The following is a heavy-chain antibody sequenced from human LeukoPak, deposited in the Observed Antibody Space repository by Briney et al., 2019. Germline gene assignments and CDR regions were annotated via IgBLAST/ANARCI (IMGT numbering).Heavy chain of an antibody. CDR1: GGTFSSYA. CDR3: ARAGGLQGGYYYYYGMGV. D-gene: IGHD2-21*01. J-gene: IGHJ6*04. Sequence: GASVKVSCKASGGTFSSYAISWVRQAPGQGLEWMGGIIPIFGTANYAQKFQGRVTITADKSTSTAYMELSSLRSEDTAVYYCARAGGLQGGYYYYYGMGVWGKGTTVTVSS. CDR2: IIPIFGTA. V-gene: IGHV1-69*06.